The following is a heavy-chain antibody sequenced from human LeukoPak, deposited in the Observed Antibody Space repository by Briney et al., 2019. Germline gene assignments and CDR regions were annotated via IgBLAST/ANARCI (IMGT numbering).Heavy chain of an antibody. CDR2: ISWNSGRI. D-gene: IGHD3-22*01. CDR1: GFTFDDYA. V-gene: IGHV3-9*01. J-gene: IGHJ4*02. Sequence: GGSLRLSCAVSGFTFDDYAMHWVRQAPGKGLEWVSGISWNSGRIGCADSVKGRFSISRDNAKNSLFLQMDSLGAEDTALYYCARDKSISDISGSKFDYWGQGTLVTVPS. CDR3: ARDKSISDISGSKFDY.